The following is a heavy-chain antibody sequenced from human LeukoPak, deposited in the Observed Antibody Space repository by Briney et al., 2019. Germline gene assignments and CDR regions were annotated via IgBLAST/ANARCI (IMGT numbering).Heavy chain of an antibody. D-gene: IGHD1-26*01. Sequence: GGSLRLSCAASGFTFNSFPMHWVRQAPGKGLEWVAVVLNDGSTKYYADYVRGRFTISRDNSKDTVYLQMNSLSVEDTAIYYCARGETTTSPYFDYWGQGTLVTVSS. V-gene: IGHV3-30*04. J-gene: IGHJ4*02. CDR3: ARGETTTSPYFDY. CDR2: VLNDGSTK. CDR1: GFTFNSFP.